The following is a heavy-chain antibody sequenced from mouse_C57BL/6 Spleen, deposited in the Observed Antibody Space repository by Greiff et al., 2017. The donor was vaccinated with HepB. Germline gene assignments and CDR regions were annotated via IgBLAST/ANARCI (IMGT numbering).Heavy chain of an antibody. J-gene: IGHJ3*01. CDR1: GFTFSDYG. CDR2: ISSGSSNI. CDR3: ARPLLYYGSSPFAY. V-gene: IGHV5-17*01. Sequence: DVHLVESGGGLVKPGGSLKLSCAASGFTFSDYGMHWVRQAPEKGLEWVAYISSGSSNIYYADTVKGRFTISRDNAKNTLCRQMTSLRSEDTAMYYCARPLLYYGSSPFAYWGQGTLVTVSA. D-gene: IGHD1-1*01.